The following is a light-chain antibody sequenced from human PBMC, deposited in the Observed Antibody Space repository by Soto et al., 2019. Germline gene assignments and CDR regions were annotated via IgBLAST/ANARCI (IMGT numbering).Light chain of an antibody. CDR2: EVS. CDR3: SSFTSSSTGV. V-gene: IGLV2-14*01. CDR1: SSDVGGYNY. Sequence: QSVLTQPASVSGSPGQSITISCTGTSSDVGGYNYVSWFQQYPGKAPKLMIYEVSNRPSGVSVRFSGSKSGNTASLTISGLQAEDEADFYCSSFTSSSTGVFGGGTKLTVL. J-gene: IGLJ3*02.